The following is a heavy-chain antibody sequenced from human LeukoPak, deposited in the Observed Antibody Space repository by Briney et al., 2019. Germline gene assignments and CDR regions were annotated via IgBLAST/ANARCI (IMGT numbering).Heavy chain of an antibody. CDR1: GFTFGDYA. CDR2: IRSKAYGGTT. CDR3: TRTYYYDSSGSPGY. J-gene: IGHJ4*02. Sequence: PGGSLRLSCTASGFTFGDYAMSWFRQAPGKGLEWVGFIRSKAYGGTTEYAASVKGRFTISRDDSKSIAYLQMNSLKTEDTAVYYCTRTYYYDSSGSPGYWGQGTLVTVSS. V-gene: IGHV3-49*03. D-gene: IGHD3-22*01.